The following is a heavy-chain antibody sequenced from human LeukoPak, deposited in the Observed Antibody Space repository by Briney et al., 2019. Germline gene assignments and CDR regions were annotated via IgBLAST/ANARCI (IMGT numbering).Heavy chain of an antibody. CDR2: IYYSGST. CDR1: GGSISSYY. Sequence: SETLSLTCTVSGGSISSYYWSWIRQPPGKGLEWIGYIYYSGSTNYNPSLKSRVTISVDTSKNQFSLKLSSVTAADTAVYYCARPIVGATSPYYYMDVWGKGTTVTVSS. CDR3: ARPIVGATSPYYYMDV. V-gene: IGHV4-59*01. J-gene: IGHJ6*03. D-gene: IGHD1-26*01.